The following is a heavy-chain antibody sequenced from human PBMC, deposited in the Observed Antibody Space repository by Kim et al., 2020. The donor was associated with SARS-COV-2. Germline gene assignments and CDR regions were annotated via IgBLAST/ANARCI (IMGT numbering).Heavy chain of an antibody. CDR3: SREGRIYCSGGTCHANY. Sequence: VKGRLTISRDDSKSIAYLQMNSLKTEDTAVYYCSREGRIYCSGGTCHANYWGQGTLVTVSS. J-gene: IGHJ4*02. V-gene: IGHV3-49*02. D-gene: IGHD2-15*01.